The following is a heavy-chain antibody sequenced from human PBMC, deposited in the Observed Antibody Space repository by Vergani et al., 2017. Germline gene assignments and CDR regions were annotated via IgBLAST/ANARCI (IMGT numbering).Heavy chain of an antibody. D-gene: IGHD6-19*01. CDR3: ANFGQWLVPNYFDY. Sequence: EVQLVESGGGLIQPGGSLRLSCAASGFTVSSNYMSWVRQAPGKGLEWVSVISGSGGSTYYADSVKGRFTISRDNSKNTLYLQMNSLRAEDTAVYYCANFGQWLVPNYFDYWGQGTLVTVSS. CDR2: ISGSGGST. J-gene: IGHJ4*02. CDR1: GFTVSSNY. V-gene: IGHV3-53*01.